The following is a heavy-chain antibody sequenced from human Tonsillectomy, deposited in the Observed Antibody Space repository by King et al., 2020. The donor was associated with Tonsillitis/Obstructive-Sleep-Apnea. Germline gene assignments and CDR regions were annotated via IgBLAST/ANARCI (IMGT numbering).Heavy chain of an antibody. CDR2: IYYSGST. V-gene: IGHV4-39*01. Sequence: QLQESGPGLEKPSETLSLTCTVSGGSISSSSYYWGWIRQPPGKGLEWIGSIYYSGSTYYNPSLKSRVTISVDTSKNQFSLKLSSVTAADTAVYYCARPDYYYYYMDVWGKGTTVTVSS. J-gene: IGHJ6*03. CDR3: ARPDYYYYYMDV. CDR1: GGSISSSSYY.